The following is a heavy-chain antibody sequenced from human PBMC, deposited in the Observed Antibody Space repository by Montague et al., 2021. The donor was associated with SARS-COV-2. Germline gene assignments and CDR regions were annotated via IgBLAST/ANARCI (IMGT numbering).Heavy chain of an antibody. V-gene: IGHV4-34*01. J-gene: IGHJ6*02. Sequence: SETLSLTCAVYGGSFSGYYWSWIRQPPGKGLEWIGEISHSGSTNYNPSLKSRVTISIDTSKNQFSLKVSSVTAADTAVYYCARFVYRLLFSASYYGMDVWGQGTTVTVSS. CDR2: ISHSGST. CDR1: GGSFSGYY. D-gene: IGHD2-2*01. CDR3: ARFVYRLLFSASYYGMDV.